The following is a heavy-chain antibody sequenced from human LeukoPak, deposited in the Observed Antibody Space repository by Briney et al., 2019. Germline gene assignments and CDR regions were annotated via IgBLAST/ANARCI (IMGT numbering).Heavy chain of an antibody. CDR1: GFTFSSYA. CDR3: VRRKSGYYSDFDY. D-gene: IGHD3-3*01. CDR2: INQSGST. Sequence: GSLRLSCAASGFTFSSYAMSWVRQAPGKGLEWIGEINQSGSTNYNPSLKSRVTITIDTSKKEFSLKVRSVTAADTAVYYCVRRKSGYYSDFDYWGQGTLVTVSS. J-gene: IGHJ4*02. V-gene: IGHV4-34*01.